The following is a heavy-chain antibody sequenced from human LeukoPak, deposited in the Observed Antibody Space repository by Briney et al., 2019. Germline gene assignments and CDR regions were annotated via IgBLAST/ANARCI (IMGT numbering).Heavy chain of an antibody. CDR1: GGSISSVSYY. D-gene: IGHD4-17*01. CDR2: IYTSGST. CDR3: ARDGDSGDYAY. Sequence: PSETLSLTCTVSGGSISSVSYYWCWIRQPAGKGLEWIGRIYTSGSTNYNPSLKSRVTISADTSKNQFSLKLTSVTAADTAVYYCARDGDSGDYAYWGQRTLVTVSS. J-gene: IGHJ4*02. V-gene: IGHV4-61*02.